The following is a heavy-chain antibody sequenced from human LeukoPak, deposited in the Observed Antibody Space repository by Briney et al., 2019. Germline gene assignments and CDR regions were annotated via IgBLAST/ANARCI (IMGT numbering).Heavy chain of an antibody. J-gene: IGHJ4*02. Sequence: ASVKVSCKASGYTFTSYAMNWVRQAPGQGLEWMGWINTNTGNPTYAQGFTGRFVFSLDTSVSTAYLQISSLKAEDTAVYYCARVSDSSGTHEDDYWGQGTLVTVSS. D-gene: IGHD6-19*01. CDR3: ARVSDSSGTHEDDY. CDR1: GYTFTSYA. CDR2: INTNTGNP. V-gene: IGHV7-4-1*02.